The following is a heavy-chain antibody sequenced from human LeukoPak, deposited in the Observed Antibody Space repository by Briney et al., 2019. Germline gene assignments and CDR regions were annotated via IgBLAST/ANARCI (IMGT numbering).Heavy chain of an antibody. CDR1: GDSINSLDL. Sequence: SETLSLTCTVSGDSINSLDLWSWVRQPPGKGLEWIGYIYHSGSTNYNPSLQSRVTISVDTSKNQFSLNLNSVTAADTAVYYCARGGAARLHFQNWGQGTLVTVSS. D-gene: IGHD6-6*01. CDR2: IYHSGST. CDR3: ARGGAARLHFQN. J-gene: IGHJ1*01. V-gene: IGHV4-4*02.